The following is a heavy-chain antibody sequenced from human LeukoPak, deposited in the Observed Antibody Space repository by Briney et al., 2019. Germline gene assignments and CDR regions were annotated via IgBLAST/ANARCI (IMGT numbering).Heavy chain of an antibody. CDR2: IYSGGST. CDR1: GFTVSSNY. J-gene: IGHJ4*02. Sequence: GGSLRLSCAASGFTVSSNYMSWVRQAPGKGLEWVSVIYSGGSTYYADSVKGRFTISRDNSKNTLYLQMNSLRAEDTAVYYCARDGTYNGYYFDYWGQGTLVTVSS. V-gene: IGHV3-53*01. D-gene: IGHD1-26*01. CDR3: ARDGTYNGYYFDY.